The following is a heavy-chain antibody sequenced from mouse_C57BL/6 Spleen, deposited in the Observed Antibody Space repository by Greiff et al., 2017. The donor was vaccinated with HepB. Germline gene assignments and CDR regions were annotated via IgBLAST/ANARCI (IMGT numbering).Heavy chain of an antibody. Sequence: EVQLQESGPGLVKPSQSLSLTCSVTGYSITSGYYWNWIRQFPGNKLEWMGYISYDGSNNYNPSLKNRISITRDTSKNQFVLKLNSVTTEDTATYYCARDPDGYAMDYWGQGTSVTVSS. CDR1: GYSITSGYY. J-gene: IGHJ4*01. CDR3: ARDPDGYAMDY. CDR2: ISYDGSN. V-gene: IGHV3-6*01.